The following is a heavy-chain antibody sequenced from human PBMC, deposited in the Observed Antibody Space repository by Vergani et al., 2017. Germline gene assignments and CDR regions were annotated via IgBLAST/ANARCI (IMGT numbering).Heavy chain of an antibody. CDR1: GGSISSYY. V-gene: IGHV4-4*07. CDR3: AGVYDSSGYYGDWFDP. Sequence: QVQLQESGPGLVKPSETLSLTCTVSGGSISSYYWSWIRQPAGKGLEWIGRIYTSGSTNYNPSLKSRVTMSVDTSKNQFSLKLSSVTAADTAVYYCAGVYDSSGYYGDWFDPWGQGTLVTVSS. CDR2: IYTSGST. J-gene: IGHJ5*02. D-gene: IGHD3-22*01.